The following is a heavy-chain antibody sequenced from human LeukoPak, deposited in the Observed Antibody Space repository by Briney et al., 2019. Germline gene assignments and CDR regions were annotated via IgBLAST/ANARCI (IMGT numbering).Heavy chain of an antibody. CDR1: GFTFSNAW. CDR3: TLRAGRDYGDYEGGYYYMDV. J-gene: IGHJ6*03. CDR2: IKSKTDGGTT. Sequence: GGSLRLSCAASGFTFSNAWMSWVRQAPGKGLEWVGRIKSKTDGGTTDYAAPVKGRFNISRDDSKNTLYLQMNSLKTEDTAVYYCTLRAGRDYGDYEGGYYYMDVWGKGTTVTVSS. V-gene: IGHV3-15*01. D-gene: IGHD4-17*01.